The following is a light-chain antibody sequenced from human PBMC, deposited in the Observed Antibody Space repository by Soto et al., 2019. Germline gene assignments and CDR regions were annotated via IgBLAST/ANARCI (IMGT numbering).Light chain of an antibody. Sequence: EIVLTQSPATLSLSPGERVTLSCGASQSITSTSIACYQHKPGLAPRLLVYGASRRATGIPDRFSGSGSGTDFTLTISRLEPEDLAVYFCQQRSNWPRTFGQGTKVDIK. V-gene: IGKV3D-20*02. CDR3: QQRSNWPRT. J-gene: IGKJ1*01. CDR1: QSITSTS. CDR2: GAS.